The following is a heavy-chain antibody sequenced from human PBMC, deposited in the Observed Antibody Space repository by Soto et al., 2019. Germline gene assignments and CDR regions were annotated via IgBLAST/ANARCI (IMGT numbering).Heavy chain of an antibody. V-gene: IGHV4-34*01. D-gene: IGHD3-3*01. CDR2: INHSGST. J-gene: IGHJ3*02. CDR3: ARAAHRITIFGVVIRGAFDI. Sequence: QVQLQQWGAGLLKPSETLSLTCAVYGGSFSGYYWSWIRQPPGKGLEWIGEINHSGSTNYNPSLKSLVTISVATSMNQFSMKLSSVTAADTAVYYCARAAHRITIFGVVIRGAFDIWGQGTMVTVSS. CDR1: GGSFSGYY.